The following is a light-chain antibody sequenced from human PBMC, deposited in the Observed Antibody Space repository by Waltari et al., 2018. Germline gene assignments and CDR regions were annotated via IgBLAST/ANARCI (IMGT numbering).Light chain of an antibody. J-gene: IGKJ5*01. V-gene: IGKV3-15*01. CDR1: QSVSSN. CDR2: DAS. CDR3: QQYNRWPPIT. Sequence: VVLTHSPATLSVSPGESSIISCRASQSVSSNLAWYQQKPGHAPRLLIYDASTRASSIPARFRGSGSGTEFTLTINNLQSEDSATYYCQQYNRWPPITFGQGTRLDIK.